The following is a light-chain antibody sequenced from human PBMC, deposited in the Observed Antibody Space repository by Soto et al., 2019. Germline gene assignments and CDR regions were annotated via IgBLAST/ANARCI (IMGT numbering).Light chain of an antibody. Sequence: QSALTQPASVSGSPGQSITISFTGTSSDVGGYNYVSWYQQHPGKAPKLLIYDVTNRPSGFSNRFSGTKSGETASLTISGLQGEDEADYYCCSYTSSSTRVFGGGTKLTVL. CDR2: DVT. CDR1: SSDVGGYNY. V-gene: IGLV2-14*01. J-gene: IGLJ3*02. CDR3: CSYTSSSTRV.